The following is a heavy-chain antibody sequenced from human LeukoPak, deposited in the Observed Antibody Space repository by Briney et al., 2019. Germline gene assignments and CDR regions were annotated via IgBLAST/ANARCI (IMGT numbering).Heavy chain of an antibody. D-gene: IGHD1/OR15-1a*01. J-gene: IGHJ4*02. CDR2: ISYDGSNK. Sequence: PGGSLRLSCTASGFTFSSYAMHWVRQAPGKGLEWVAVISYDGSNKYYADSVKGRFTISRDNSKNTLYLQMNSLRAEDTAVYYCAREPEHDYGDYWGQGTLVTVSS. V-gene: IGHV3-30-3*01. CDR3: AREPEHDYGDY. CDR1: GFTFSSYA.